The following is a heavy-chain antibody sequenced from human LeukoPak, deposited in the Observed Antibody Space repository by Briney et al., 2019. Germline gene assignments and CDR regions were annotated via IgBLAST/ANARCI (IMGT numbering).Heavy chain of an antibody. J-gene: IGHJ4*02. CDR1: GFTFGKYW. Sequence: QPGGSLRLPCVASGFTFGKYWMSWVRQAPGKGLEWVANIKLDGSEKNYVDSVKGRFTISRDNTKNSLYLQMNSLRVEDTAVFYCARDQYDTWSRRGNFDSWGQGTLVIVSS. D-gene: IGHD3-3*01. CDR3: ARDQYDTWSRRGNFDS. V-gene: IGHV3-7*03. CDR2: IKLDGSEK.